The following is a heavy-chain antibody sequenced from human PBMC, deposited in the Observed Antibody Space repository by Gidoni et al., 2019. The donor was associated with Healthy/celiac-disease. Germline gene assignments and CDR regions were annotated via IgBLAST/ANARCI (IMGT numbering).Heavy chain of an antibody. CDR1: GGTFSTYA. V-gene: IGHV1-69*04. CDR2: NIHIRGIA. D-gene: IGHD1-7*01. CDR3: ARQRLTGTHKYDYDGMDV. J-gene: IGHJ6*02. Sequence: QLLLPQSGADVTKPGSSVTVSCKASGGTFSTYAIRWGRQAPGQGLEWMGRNIHIRGIANYAQKFQGRVTITADKSTSKAYMELSSLRSEDTAVYYCARQRLTGTHKYDYDGMDVWGQGTTVTVSS.